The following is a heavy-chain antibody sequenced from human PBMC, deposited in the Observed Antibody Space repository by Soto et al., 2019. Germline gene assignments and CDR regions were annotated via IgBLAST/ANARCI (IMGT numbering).Heavy chain of an antibody. CDR3: ARGGYSSGWYDYYYGMDV. CDR1: GYTFTSYY. D-gene: IGHD6-19*01. J-gene: IGHJ6*02. V-gene: IGHV1-2*04. CDR2: INPNSGGT. Sequence: GASVQVSCKASGYTFTSYYMHWVRQAPGQGLVWMGWINPNSGGTNYAQKFQGWVTMTRDTSISTAYMELSRLRSDDTAVYYCARGGYSSGWYDYYYGMDVWGQGTTVTVSS.